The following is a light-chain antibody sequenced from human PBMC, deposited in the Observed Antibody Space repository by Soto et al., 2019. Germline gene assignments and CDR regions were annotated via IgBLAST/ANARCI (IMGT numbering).Light chain of an antibody. V-gene: IGLV2-14*01. J-gene: IGLJ1*01. CDR3: TSYTRSSTYV. CDR1: SSDVGGYKY. CDR2: DVS. Sequence: QSGLTQPASVSGSPGESIAISCTGTSSDVGGYKYVSWYQQHPGKAPKLMIYDVSNRPSGVSDRFSGSKSGNTAPLTISGLQAEDEADYYCTSYTRSSTYVFGTGTKVTVL.